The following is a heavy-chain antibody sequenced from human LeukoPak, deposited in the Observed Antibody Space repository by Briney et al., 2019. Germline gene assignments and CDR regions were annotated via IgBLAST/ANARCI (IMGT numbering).Heavy chain of an antibody. Sequence: SETLSLTCTVSGGSISSSSYYWGWIRQPPGKGLEWIGSIYYSGSTYYNPSLKSRVTISVDTSKNQFSLKLSSVTAADTAVYYCARVGWDIVVVPAGGYFDYWGQGTLVTVSS. CDR3: ARVGWDIVVVPAGGYFDY. V-gene: IGHV4-39*07. CDR2: IYYSGST. J-gene: IGHJ4*02. CDR1: GGSISSSSYY. D-gene: IGHD2-2*01.